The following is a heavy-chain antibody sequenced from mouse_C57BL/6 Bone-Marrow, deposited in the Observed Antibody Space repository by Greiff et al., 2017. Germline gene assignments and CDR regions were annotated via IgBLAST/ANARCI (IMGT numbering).Heavy chain of an antibody. V-gene: IGHV5-4*01. Sequence: EVKLVESGGGLVKPGGSLKLSCAASGFTFSSYAMSWVRQTPEKRLEWVATISVGGSYTNYPDNVKGRFTISRDNAKNNLYLQVSHLESEDTALYYCDRDVYYFDYWGQGTTLTVSS. CDR2: ISVGGSYT. CDR1: GFTFSSYA. CDR3: DRDVYYFDY. J-gene: IGHJ2*01.